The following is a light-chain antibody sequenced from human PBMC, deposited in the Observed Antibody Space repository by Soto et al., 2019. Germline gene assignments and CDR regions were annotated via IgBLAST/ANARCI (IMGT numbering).Light chain of an antibody. CDR1: QSVSSSY. CDR2: GAS. Sequence: EIVLTQSPCTLSFSPLEGSTLSCRASQSVSSSYLAWYQQKRGQAPRLLIYGASSRATGIPDRFSGSGSGTDFTLTISRLEPEDFAVYFCQQYGSPPQTFGQGTKVDIK. J-gene: IGKJ1*01. CDR3: QQYGSPPQT. V-gene: IGKV3-20*01.